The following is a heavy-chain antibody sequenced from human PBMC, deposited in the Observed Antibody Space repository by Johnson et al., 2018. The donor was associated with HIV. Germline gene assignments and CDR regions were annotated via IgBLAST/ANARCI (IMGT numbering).Heavy chain of an antibody. J-gene: IGHJ3*02. Sequence: EVQLVESGGGLVQPGGSMRLSCAASGFTFSSYAMSWVRQAPGKGLEWVSRIDTEGSGTTYADSVKGRFTIARDNAKNSLYLQMNSLRAEDTALYYCARAHPFYGGNSEGAFDIWGQGTMVTVSS. V-gene: IGHV3-23*03. CDR3: ARAHPFYGGNSEGAFDI. D-gene: IGHD4-23*01. CDR1: GFTFSSYA. CDR2: IDTEGSGT.